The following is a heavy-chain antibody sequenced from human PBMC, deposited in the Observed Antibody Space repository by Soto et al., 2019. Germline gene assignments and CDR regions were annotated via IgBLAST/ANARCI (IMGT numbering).Heavy chain of an antibody. J-gene: IGHJ4*02. CDR2: IDYSGRT. Sequence: SETLSLTCIVSGGSISSSNYYWGWIRQSPGKGLEWIASIDYSGRTYYGPSLKSRVTMSLDMSKNHFFLELTSVTAADTAIYYCARSGHWSIGYWGQGTMVTVSS. CDR3: ARSGHWSIGY. D-gene: IGHD1-26*01. CDR1: GGSISSSNYY. V-gene: IGHV4-39*02.